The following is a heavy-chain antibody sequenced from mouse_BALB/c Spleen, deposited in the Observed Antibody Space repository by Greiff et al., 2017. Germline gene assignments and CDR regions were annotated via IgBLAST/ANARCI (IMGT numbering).Heavy chain of an antibody. CDR1: GYTFTSYW. CDR2: INPSNGRT. V-gene: IGHV1S81*02. D-gene: IGHD2-1*01. Sequence: QVQLQQPGAELVKPGASVKLSCKASGYTFTSYWMHWVKQRPGQGLEWIGEINPSNGRTNYNEKFKSKATLTVDKSSSTAYMQLSSLTSEDSAVYYCARSEGNYPCYWGQGTTLTVSS. J-gene: IGHJ2*01. CDR3: ARSEGNYPCY.